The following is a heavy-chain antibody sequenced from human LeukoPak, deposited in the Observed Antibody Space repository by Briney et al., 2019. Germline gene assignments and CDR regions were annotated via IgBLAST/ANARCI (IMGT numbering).Heavy chain of an antibody. D-gene: IGHD6-13*01. J-gene: IGHJ4*02. CDR1: GFTFSSYW. CDR2: IKQDGSEK. CDR3: ARDLGAAAGTKDFDY. Sequence: GGSLRLSCAASGFTFSSYWMSWVRQAPGKGLEWVANIKQDGSEKYYVDSVKGRFTISRDNAKNSLYLQMNSLRAEDTAVYYCARDLGAAAGTKDFDYWGQGTLVTVSS. V-gene: IGHV3-7*01.